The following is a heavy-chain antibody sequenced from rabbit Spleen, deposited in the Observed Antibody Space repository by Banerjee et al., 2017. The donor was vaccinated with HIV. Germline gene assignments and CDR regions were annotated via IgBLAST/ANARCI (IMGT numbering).Heavy chain of an antibody. D-gene: IGHD4-2*01. CDR1: GLDFSSSYW. Sequence: QEQLVESGGDLVQPEGSLTLTCKASGLDFSSSYWICWVRQAPGQGLEWIACIDVVKTNSQYYASWAKGRFTISRTSSTTVTLQMTSLTDADTATYFCARGGYGGHIYAMGLWGPGTLVTVS. V-gene: IGHV1S45*01. CDR2: IDVVKTNSQ. CDR3: ARGGYGGHIYAMGL. J-gene: IGHJ4*01.